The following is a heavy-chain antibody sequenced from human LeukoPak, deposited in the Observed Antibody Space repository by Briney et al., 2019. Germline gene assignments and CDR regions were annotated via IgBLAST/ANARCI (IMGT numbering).Heavy chain of an antibody. CDR2: IIPIFGTA. CDR3: ARGITPPYFDY. J-gene: IGHJ4*02. V-gene: IGHV1-69*01. CDR1: RGTFSSYA. D-gene: IGHD3-10*01. Sequence: SVKVSCKALRGTFSSYAIRWVRQAPGQGLEWMGGIIPIFGTANYAQKLQGRVTVTADESTSTGYMYLSSLRSGDTAVYYCARGITPPYFDYWGQGTLVTVSS.